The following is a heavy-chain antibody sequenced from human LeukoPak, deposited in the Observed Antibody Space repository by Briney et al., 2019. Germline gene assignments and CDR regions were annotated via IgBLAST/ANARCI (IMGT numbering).Heavy chain of an antibody. CDR1: GFTFSSYS. CDR3: ARGGFGVPSGSYLDY. D-gene: IGHD1-26*01. Sequence: PGGSLRLSCAASGFTFSSYSMNWVRQAPGKGLEWVSSISSSSSYIYYADSVKGRFTISRDNAKNSLYLQMNSLRAEDTAVYYCARGGFGVPSGSYLDYWGQGTLVTVSS. V-gene: IGHV3-21*01. CDR2: ISSSSSYI. J-gene: IGHJ4*02.